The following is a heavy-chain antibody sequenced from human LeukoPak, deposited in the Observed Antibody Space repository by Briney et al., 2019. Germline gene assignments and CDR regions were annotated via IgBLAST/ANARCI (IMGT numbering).Heavy chain of an antibody. CDR3: ASDTIGYCSGGSCKQVDY. V-gene: IGHV1-2*02. Sequence: ASVKVSCKASGYTFTGYYMHWVRQAPGQGLEWMGWINPNSGGTSYAQKFQGRVTMTRDTSISTAYMELSRLRSDDTAVYYCASDTIGYCSGGSCKQVDYWGQGTLVTVSS. J-gene: IGHJ4*02. CDR1: GYTFTGYY. CDR2: INPNSGGT. D-gene: IGHD2-15*01.